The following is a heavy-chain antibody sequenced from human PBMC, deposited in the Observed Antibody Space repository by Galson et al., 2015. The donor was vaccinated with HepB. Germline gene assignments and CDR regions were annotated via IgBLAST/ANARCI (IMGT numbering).Heavy chain of an antibody. J-gene: IGHJ4*02. D-gene: IGHD5-12*01. CDR3: AKDYSPDSGYDIDD. Sequence: SLRLSCAASGFTFSRYSMNWVRQAPGKGLEWVSVIWGSGSTIYYAYSVKGRFTISRDNSKNTVYLQMNSLRVEDTAVYYCAKDYSPDSGYDIDDWGQGTLVTVSS. CDR2: IWGSGSTI. V-gene: IGHV3-23*01. CDR1: GFTFSRYS.